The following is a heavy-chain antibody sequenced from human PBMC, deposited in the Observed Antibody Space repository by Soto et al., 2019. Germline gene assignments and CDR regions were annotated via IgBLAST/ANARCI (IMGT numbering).Heavy chain of an antibody. D-gene: IGHD3-10*01. CDR1: GFTFSSYS. CDR3: ASNYATRYGSGRYIHYYSYYMDV. CDR2: ISSSSSTI. V-gene: IGHV3-48*01. Sequence: EVQLVESGGGLVQPGGSLRLSCAASGFTFSSYSMNWVRQAPGKGLEWVSYISSSSSTIYYADSVKGRFTISRDNAKNTQYLKMSSLRAEDTVVYYCASNYATRYGSGRYIHYYSYYMDVWGTGTTVTVSS. J-gene: IGHJ6*03.